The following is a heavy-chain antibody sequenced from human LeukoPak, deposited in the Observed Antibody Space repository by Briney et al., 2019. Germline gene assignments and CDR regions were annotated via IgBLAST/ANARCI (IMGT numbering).Heavy chain of an antibody. J-gene: IGHJ4*02. CDR3: ARGLAATGTVPDY. D-gene: IGHD6-13*01. CDR2: IYYSGST. V-gene: IGHV4-39*07. Sequence: SETLSLTCTVSGGSISSSSYYWAWIRQPPGKGLEWIGGIYYSGSTYYNPSLKSRVTISVDTSKNQFSLKLSSVSAADTAVYYCARGLAATGTVPDYWGQGTLVTVSS. CDR1: GGSISSSSYY.